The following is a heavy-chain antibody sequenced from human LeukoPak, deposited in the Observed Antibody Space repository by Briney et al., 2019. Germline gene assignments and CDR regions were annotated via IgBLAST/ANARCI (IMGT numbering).Heavy chain of an antibody. CDR1: GYTFTSYG. V-gene: IGHV1-18*01. CDR3: ARDADREVFRSKWELLGPNWFDP. J-gene: IGHJ5*02. CDR2: ISAYDGNT. D-gene: IGHD1-26*01. Sequence: GASVKVSCKASGYTFTSYGISWVRQAPGQGLEWMGWISAYDGNTNYAQKLQGRVTMTTDTSTSTAYMELRSLRSDDTAVYYCARDADREVFRSKWELLGPNWFDPWGQGTLVTVSS.